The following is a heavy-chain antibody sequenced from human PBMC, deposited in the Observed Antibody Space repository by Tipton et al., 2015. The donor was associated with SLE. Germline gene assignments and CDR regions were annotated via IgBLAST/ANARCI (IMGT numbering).Heavy chain of an antibody. CDR2: INYGGST. CDR3: AREGYSGGWDGDFDN. CDR1: GDSISNSNFY. Sequence: TLSLTCSVSGDSISNSNFYWGWIRQPPGKALELIGSINYGGSTYYKPSLNGRVTISFDASKTQFSLELSSVTAADTAVYYCAREGYSGGWDGDFDNWGQGTLVTVSS. J-gene: IGHJ4*02. D-gene: IGHD6-19*01. V-gene: IGHV4-39*07.